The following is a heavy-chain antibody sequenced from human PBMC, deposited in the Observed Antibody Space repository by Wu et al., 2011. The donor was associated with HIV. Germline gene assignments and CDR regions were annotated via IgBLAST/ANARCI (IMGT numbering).Heavy chain of an antibody. D-gene: IGHD6-25*01. CDR2: IIPIFGTA. J-gene: IGHJ4*02. Sequence: QVQLVQSGAQVKNPGSSVKVYCKASGGTFSSYGISWVRQAPGQGPEWMGGIIPIFGTANYAQKFQGRVTITTDESTSTAYMELSSLRSEDTAVYYCARAYSSAAGQFDYWGQGTLVTVSS. V-gene: IGHV1-69*01. CDR3: ARAYSSAAGQFDY. CDR1: GGTFSSYG.